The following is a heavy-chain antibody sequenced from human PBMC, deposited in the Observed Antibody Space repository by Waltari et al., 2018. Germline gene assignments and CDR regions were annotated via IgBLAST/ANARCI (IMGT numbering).Heavy chain of an antibody. D-gene: IGHD6-19*01. V-gene: IGHV1-69*11. J-gene: IGHJ4*02. Sequence: QVQLVQSGAEVKKPGSSVKVSCKASGGTFSSYAISWVQQAPGQGLEWMGRVDPEDGETIYAEKFQGRVTITADESTSTAYMELSSLRSEDTAVYYCARAHSSGWYSGFDYWGQGTLVTVSS. CDR3: ARAHSSGWYSGFDY. CDR1: GGTFSSYA. CDR2: VDPEDGET.